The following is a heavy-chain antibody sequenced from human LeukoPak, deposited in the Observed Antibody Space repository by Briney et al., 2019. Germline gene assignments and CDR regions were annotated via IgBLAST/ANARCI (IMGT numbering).Heavy chain of an antibody. J-gene: IGHJ5*02. D-gene: IGHD3-16*02. CDR1: GASISSSSYF. Sequence: PSETLSLTRTVSGASISSSSYFWPWIRQPPGKPLEWIGSIDFSGEAVYNAPLQSRLTLSIDTSKNQVSLKMTSVTAADTALYYCARRAYSYGFRFDPWGQGTLVTVSS. V-gene: IGHV4-39*01. CDR2: IDFSGEA. CDR3: ARRAYSYGFRFDP.